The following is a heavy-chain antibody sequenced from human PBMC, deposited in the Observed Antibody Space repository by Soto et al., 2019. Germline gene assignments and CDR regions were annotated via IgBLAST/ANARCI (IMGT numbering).Heavy chain of an antibody. V-gene: IGHV3-7*01. J-gene: IGHJ4*02. Sequence: GGSLRLSCAASGFTFSSYWMSWVRQAPGKGLEWVANIKQDGSEKYYVDSVKGRFTISRDNAKNSLYLQMNSLRAEDTAVYYCARDAPYYYGSGSDTMYYFDYWGQGT. CDR1: GFTFSSYW. CDR3: ARDAPYYYGSGSDTMYYFDY. D-gene: IGHD3-10*01. CDR2: IKQDGSEK.